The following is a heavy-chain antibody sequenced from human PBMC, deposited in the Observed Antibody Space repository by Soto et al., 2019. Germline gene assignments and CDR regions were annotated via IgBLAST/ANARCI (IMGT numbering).Heavy chain of an antibody. J-gene: IGHJ6*02. CDR2: ISYTGST. D-gene: IGHD2-15*01. CDR3: AREGVAAPYYYYGMDV. CDR1: GDSIRSYY. V-gene: IGHV4-59*01. Sequence: NPSETLSLTCTVSGDSIRSYYWSWIRQPPGKGLEWIGYISYTGSTHYNPSLKSRVTISADTSKNQFSLKLSSVTTADTALYYCAREGVAAPYYYYGMDVWGQGSTVTVSS.